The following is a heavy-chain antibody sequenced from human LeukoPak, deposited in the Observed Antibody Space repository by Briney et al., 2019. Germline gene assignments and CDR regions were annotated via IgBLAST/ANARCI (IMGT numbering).Heavy chain of an antibody. CDR2: ISAYNGNT. D-gene: IGHD2-2*02. CDR1: GYTFTSYG. V-gene: IGHV1-18*01. CDR3: ARGRVVPAAILVYYYYYMDA. J-gene: IGHJ6*03. Sequence: GASVKVSCKASGYTFTSYGISWVRQAPGQGLEWMGWISAYNGNTNYAQKLQGRVTMTTDTSTSTAYMELRSLRSDDTAVYYCARGRVVPAAILVYYYYYMDAWGKGTTVTVSS.